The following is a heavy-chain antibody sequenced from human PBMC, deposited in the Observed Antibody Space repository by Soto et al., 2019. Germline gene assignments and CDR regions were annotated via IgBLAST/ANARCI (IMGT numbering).Heavy chain of an antibody. CDR2: ISDDGSST. CDR1: GFTFSSYW. J-gene: IGHJ4*02. D-gene: IGHD3-9*01. CDR3: ARRYDSVFDN. V-gene: IGHV3-74*03. Sequence: GGSLRLSCAASGFTFSSYWMHWVRQAPGKGLVWVSRISDDGSSTTYADSVRGRFTISRDNANYTLYLEISSLRAGDTGVYYCARRYDSVFDNCGQGTMVTVYS.